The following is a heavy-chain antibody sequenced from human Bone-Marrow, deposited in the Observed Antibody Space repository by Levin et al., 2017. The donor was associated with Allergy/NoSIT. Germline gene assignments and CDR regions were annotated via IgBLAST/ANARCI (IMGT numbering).Heavy chain of an antibody. CDR2: INTRSNYI. CDR3: AREDGVVGASSHFDY. D-gene: IGHD2-15*01. CDR1: GFTFSTYA. J-gene: IGHJ4*02. Sequence: GESLRLSCAASGFTFSTYAMNWVRQAPGKGLEWVSSINTRSNYIYYADSVKGRFTISRDNAKNSLYLQMNSLRAEDTAVYYCAREDGVVGASSHFDYWGQGTLVTVSS. V-gene: IGHV3-21*01.